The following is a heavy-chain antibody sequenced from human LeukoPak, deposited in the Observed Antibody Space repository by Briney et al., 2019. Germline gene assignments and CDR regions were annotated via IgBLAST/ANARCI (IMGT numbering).Heavy chain of an antibody. J-gene: IGHJ4*02. Sequence: ASVKVSCKASGYSFTDYYIHWVRLAPGQGLEWMGWINPKSGGTHYAQKFQGRVSMTRDTSINTVHLELSSLKTNDTAVYYCARTREGVWGSYSPWGQGTLVTVSS. V-gene: IGHV1-2*02. CDR3: ARTREGVWGSYSP. D-gene: IGHD3-16*01. CDR1: GYSFTDYY. CDR2: INPKSGGT.